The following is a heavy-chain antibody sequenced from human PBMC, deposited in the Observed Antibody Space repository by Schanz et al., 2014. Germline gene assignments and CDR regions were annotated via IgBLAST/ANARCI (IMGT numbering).Heavy chain of an antibody. CDR1: GFTVSNSY. Sequence: DVQLVDSGGGLVQPGGSLRLSCAASGFTVSNSYIHWVRQAPGKGLKWVSTIYSSGSTYYADSVRGRFTISRDNSMNTVYLQMNSLRSDDAAVYYCARAQGVIRLYYGVDVWGQGTTVTVSS. J-gene: IGHJ6*02. CDR3: ARAQGVIRLYYGVDV. V-gene: IGHV3-53*04. CDR2: IYSSGST. D-gene: IGHD3-10*01.